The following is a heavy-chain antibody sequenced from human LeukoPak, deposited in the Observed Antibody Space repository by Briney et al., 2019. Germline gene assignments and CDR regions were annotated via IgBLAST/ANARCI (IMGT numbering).Heavy chain of an antibody. J-gene: IGHJ4*02. Sequence: PSETLSLTCTVSGGSISSSSYYWGWIRQPPGKGLEWIGSIYYSGRTYYNPSLKSRVTISVDTSENQFSLKLSSVTAADTAVFYCARVGIGYSSGWYRVLWGQGTLVTVSS. D-gene: IGHD6-19*01. V-gene: IGHV4-39*01. CDR3: ARVGIGYSSGWYRVL. CDR1: GGSISSSSYY. CDR2: IYYSGRT.